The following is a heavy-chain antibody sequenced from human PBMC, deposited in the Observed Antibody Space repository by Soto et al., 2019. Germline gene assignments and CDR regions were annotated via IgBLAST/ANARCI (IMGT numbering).Heavy chain of an antibody. V-gene: IGHV1-18*01. CDR1: GYTFTTYG. Sequence: QVQLVQSGAEVTKPGASVKVSCKASGYTFTTYGISWVRQAPGQGLEWMGWISGYNGNTNYAKKFQGRVTMTTDTSTSTAYMELRSLRSSDTAVYYCAKGYNYGYGDYWGLVTLLTVSS. CDR3: AKGYNYGYGDY. D-gene: IGHD5-18*01. CDR2: ISGYNGNT. J-gene: IGHJ4*02.